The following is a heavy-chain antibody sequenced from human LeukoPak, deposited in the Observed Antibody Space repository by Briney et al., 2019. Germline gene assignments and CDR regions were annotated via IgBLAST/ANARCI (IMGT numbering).Heavy chain of an antibody. CDR1: GFTFSNYA. V-gene: IGHV3-7*01. CDR2: INQDGSEK. Sequence: LAGGSLRLSCAASGFTFSNYAMSWVRQGPGKGLEWVANINQDGSEKYYVDSVKGRFTISRDNAENSLFLQMSSLRVEDTAVYYCAREWQGGIAAAGTRIEGDYWGQGTLVAVSS. J-gene: IGHJ4*02. CDR3: AREWQGGIAAAGTRIEGDY. D-gene: IGHD6-13*01.